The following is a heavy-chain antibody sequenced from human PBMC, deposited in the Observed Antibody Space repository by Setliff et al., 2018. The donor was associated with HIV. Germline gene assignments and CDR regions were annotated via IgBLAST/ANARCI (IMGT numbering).Heavy chain of an antibody. Sequence: PSVKVSCKASGGTFTNSAIGWVRQAPGQGLEWMGAIVPILGLANSAQKFQGRVTITTDESTNTAYMELSSLRSEDTAVYYCARIPTGGAFDIWGQGTVVTVSS. V-gene: IGHV1-69*10. CDR3: ARIPTGGAFDI. J-gene: IGHJ3*02. CDR1: GGTFTNSA. CDR2: IVPILGLA. D-gene: IGHD7-27*01.